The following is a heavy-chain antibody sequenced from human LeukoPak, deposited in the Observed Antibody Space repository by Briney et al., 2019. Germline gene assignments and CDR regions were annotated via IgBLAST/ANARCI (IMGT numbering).Heavy chain of an antibody. V-gene: IGHV3-23*01. Sequence: GGSLRLSCAASGFTFSSYAMSWVRQAPGQGLEWVSGISGSGGSTHYADSVKGRFTISRDNSKKTLYLQVHSLRVEDTAIYYCAKDVSNFIGASDAWGQGTMVTVSS. D-gene: IGHD2-8*01. J-gene: IGHJ3*01. CDR3: AKDVSNFIGASDA. CDR2: ISGSGGST. CDR1: GFTFSSYA.